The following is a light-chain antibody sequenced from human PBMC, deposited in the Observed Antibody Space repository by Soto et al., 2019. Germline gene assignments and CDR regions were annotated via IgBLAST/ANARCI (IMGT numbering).Light chain of an antibody. Sequence: DIQMTQSPSSLSASGGDRLTITCRASQNINSWLAWYQQKPGKAPKLLIYRASNLESGVPSRFSGSGSGTDFTLTITSVQPDDFATYFCQQYKSYPLTFGGGTKVQIK. V-gene: IGKV1-5*03. CDR3: QQYKSYPLT. CDR2: RAS. CDR1: QNINSW. J-gene: IGKJ4*01.